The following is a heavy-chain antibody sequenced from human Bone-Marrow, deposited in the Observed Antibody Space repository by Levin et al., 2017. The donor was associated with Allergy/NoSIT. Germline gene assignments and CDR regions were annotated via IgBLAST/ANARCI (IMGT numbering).Heavy chain of an antibody. D-gene: IGHD2-2*02. Sequence: GESLKISCAASGFTFSSYEMNWVRQAPGKGLEWVSYISSSGSTIYYADSVKGRFTISRDNAKNSLYLQMNSLRAEDTAVYYCAAGTSCYRSRHNPGIGKACYGMDVWGQGTTVTVSS. J-gene: IGHJ6*02. V-gene: IGHV3-48*03. CDR2: ISSSGSTI. CDR1: GFTFSSYE. CDR3: AAGTSCYRSRHNPGIGKACYGMDV.